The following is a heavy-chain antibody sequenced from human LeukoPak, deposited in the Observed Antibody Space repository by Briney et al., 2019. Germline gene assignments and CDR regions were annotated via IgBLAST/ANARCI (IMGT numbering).Heavy chain of an antibody. Sequence: GGPLRLSCGGSGFTFSSYAMSWVRQAPGKGLEWVSAISGSGTDTFYANSVKGRFTISRDNPKNTLYLQMNGLRAEDTAVYYCAKGGGSSCYSPSDYWGQGTLVTVSS. CDR3: AKGGGSSCYSPSDY. J-gene: IGHJ4*02. CDR2: ISGSGTDT. CDR1: GFTFSSYA. V-gene: IGHV3-23*01. D-gene: IGHD2-15*01.